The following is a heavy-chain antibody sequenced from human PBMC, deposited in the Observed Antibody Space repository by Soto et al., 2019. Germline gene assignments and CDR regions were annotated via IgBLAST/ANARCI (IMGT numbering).Heavy chain of an antibody. CDR3: VKDKGATIKKVTMDV. J-gene: IGHJ6*02. CDR2: ISSNGGST. CDR1: GFTFSSDG. V-gene: IGHV3-64D*08. Sequence: GSLRPSCSASGFTFSSDGMYWVRQAPEKGLEYVADISSNGGSTYYADSVKDRFTISRDNSKNTLYLQMSSLRDEDTAVFYCVKDKGATIKKVTMDVWGQGATVTVSS. D-gene: IGHD2-21*02.